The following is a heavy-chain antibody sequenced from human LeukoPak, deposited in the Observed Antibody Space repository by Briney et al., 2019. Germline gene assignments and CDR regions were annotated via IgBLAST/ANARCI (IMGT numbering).Heavy chain of an antibody. J-gene: IGHJ4*02. CDR1: GFNFSTYA. CDR2: ISTNGGGT. CDR3: ARYCSGVSCYSGYDY. D-gene: IGHD2-15*01. V-gene: IGHV3-64*01. Sequence: GGSLRLSCAASGFNFSTYAMHWVRQTPGKGLEYVSAISTNGGGTYYANSVKGRFTISRDNSENTLYLQMGSLRAEDMAVYYCARYCSGVSCYSGYDYWGQGTLVTVSS.